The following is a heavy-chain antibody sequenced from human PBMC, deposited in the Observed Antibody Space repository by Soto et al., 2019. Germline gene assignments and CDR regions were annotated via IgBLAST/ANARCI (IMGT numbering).Heavy chain of an antibody. CDR3: ARESLQTGYDS. CDR2: IYSSGST. CDR1: GGSINNYY. D-gene: IGHD5-12*01. V-gene: IGHV4-59*01. J-gene: IGHJ4*02. Sequence: SETLSLTCNVSGGSINNYYWNWIRQPPGKGPEWIGYIYSSGSTNYNPSLKSRVAISVDTSKNQFSLKLSSVTAGDTAVYYCARESLQTGYDSWGQGTLVTVSS.